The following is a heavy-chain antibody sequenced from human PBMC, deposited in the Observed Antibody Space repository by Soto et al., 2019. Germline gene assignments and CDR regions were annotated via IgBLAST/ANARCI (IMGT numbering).Heavy chain of an antibody. Sequence: ASVKVSCKASGYTFTSYYMHWVRQAPGQGLEWMGIINPSGGSTSYAQKFQGRVTMTRDTSTSTVYMELSSLRSEDTAVYYCALNTGTTSYYYYGMDVWGQGTTVTVS. D-gene: IGHD1-7*01. J-gene: IGHJ6*02. V-gene: IGHV1-46*01. CDR1: GYTFTSYY. CDR3: ALNTGTTSYYYYGMDV. CDR2: INPSGGST.